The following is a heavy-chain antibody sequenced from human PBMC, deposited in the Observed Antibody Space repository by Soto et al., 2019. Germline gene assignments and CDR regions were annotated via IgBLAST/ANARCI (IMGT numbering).Heavy chain of an antibody. CDR3: ARGTIAAADPYYYYGMDV. Sequence: QVQLVQSGAEVKKPGASVKVSCKASGYTFTSYAMHWVRQAPGQRLEWLGWINAGNGNTKYSQKFQGRVTITRDTSASTAYMELSSRRSEDTAVYYCARGTIAAADPYYYYGMDVWGQRNTVTVSS. D-gene: IGHD6-13*01. CDR2: INAGNGNT. CDR1: GYTFTSYA. V-gene: IGHV1-3*01. J-gene: IGHJ6*02.